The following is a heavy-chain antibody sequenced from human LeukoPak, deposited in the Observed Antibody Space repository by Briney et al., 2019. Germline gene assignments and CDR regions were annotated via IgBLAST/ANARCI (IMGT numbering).Heavy chain of an antibody. CDR2: INHSGST. CDR1: GGSFSGYY. D-gene: IGHD6-13*01. Sequence: PSETLSLTCAVYGGSFSGYYWSWIRQPPGKGLEWIGEINHSGSTNYNPSLKSRVTMSVDTSKNQFSLKLSSVTAADTAVYYCAREPYSSSWYYFDYWGQGTLVTVSS. V-gene: IGHV4-34*01. J-gene: IGHJ4*02. CDR3: AREPYSSSWYYFDY.